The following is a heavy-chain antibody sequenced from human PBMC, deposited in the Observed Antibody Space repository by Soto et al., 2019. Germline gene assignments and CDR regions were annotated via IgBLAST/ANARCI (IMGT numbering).Heavy chain of an antibody. D-gene: IGHD4-17*01. CDR3: ARDGDYAYYFDY. J-gene: IGHJ4*02. CDR2: VSPYNGNT. CDR1: DYTFTNYG. V-gene: IGHV1-18*01. Sequence: QVQLVQSGAEVKKPGASVNVSCKASDYTFTNYGISWVRQAPGQGPEWMGWVSPYNGNTHYAQKFQGRVTMTTDTSTSTAYMELTSLRSDDTAIYYCARDGDYAYYFDYWGQGTLLTVSS.